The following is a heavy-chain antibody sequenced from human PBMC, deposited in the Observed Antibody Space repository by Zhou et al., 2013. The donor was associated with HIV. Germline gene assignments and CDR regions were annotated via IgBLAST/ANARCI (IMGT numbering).Heavy chain of an antibody. CDR1: GGSFRTSA. CDR3: ASTHWQVVHAFDF. Sequence: QVQLMQSGAEVKKPGSSVKVSCKASGGSFRTSAINWVRQAPGQGLEWMGSVIPIIGKPNYAQKIQDRVTISADISTSTGFLDLSSLRSEDTAVYYCASTHWQVVHAFDFWGQGTVVIVSS. V-gene: IGHV1-69*04. J-gene: IGHJ3*01. CDR2: VIPIIGKP.